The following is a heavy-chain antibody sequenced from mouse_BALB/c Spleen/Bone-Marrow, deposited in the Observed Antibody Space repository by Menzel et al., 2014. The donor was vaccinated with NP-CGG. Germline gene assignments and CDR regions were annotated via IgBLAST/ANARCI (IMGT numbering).Heavy chain of an antibody. CDR3: AGGNYRFAY. D-gene: IGHD2-1*01. V-gene: IGHV14-1*02. J-gene: IGHJ3*01. Sequence: EFQLQQSGAELVRPGASVKLSCKASGFNIKDYYMHWVKQRPEQGLEWIGWIDPGNGNTIYDPKFQGKASITADTSSNTAYLQLSSLTSEDTAVYYCAGGNYRFAYWGQGTLVTVSA. CDR2: IDPGNGNT. CDR1: GFNIKDYY.